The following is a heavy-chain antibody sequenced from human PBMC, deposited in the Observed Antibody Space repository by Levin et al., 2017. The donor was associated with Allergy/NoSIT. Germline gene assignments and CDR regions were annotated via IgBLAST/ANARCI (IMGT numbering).Heavy chain of an antibody. J-gene: IGHJ4*02. CDR1: GFTFSDYY. D-gene: IGHD4-11*01. CDR3: ARVDGYSNLMRADS. V-gene: IGHV3-11*06. CDR2: ISSTTYYT. Sequence: SCAASGFTFSDYYMSWIRQAPGKGLEWISTISSTTYYTNYADSVKGRFAISRDNAKNSLYLEMNSLRADDTAFYYCARVDGYSNLMRADSWGQGTLVTVSS.